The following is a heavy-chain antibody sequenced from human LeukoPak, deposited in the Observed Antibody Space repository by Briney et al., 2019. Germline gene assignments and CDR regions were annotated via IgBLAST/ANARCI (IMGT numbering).Heavy chain of an antibody. CDR2: IIPILGIA. CDR1: GGPFSSYA. CDR3: ARSGGLLEWLINNWFDP. J-gene: IGHJ5*02. V-gene: IGHV1-69*04. D-gene: IGHD3-3*01. Sequence: ASVKVSFKASGGPFSSYAISWVRQAPGQGLEWMGRIIPILGIANYAQKFQGRVTITADKSTSTAYMELSSLRSEDTAVYYCARSGGLLEWLINNWFDPWGQGTLVTVSS.